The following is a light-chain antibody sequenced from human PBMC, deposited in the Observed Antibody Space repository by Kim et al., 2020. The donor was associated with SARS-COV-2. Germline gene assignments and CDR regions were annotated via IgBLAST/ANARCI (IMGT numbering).Light chain of an antibody. Sequence: GQSYTIACAGSSSDIGAYSYISWYQQHPGKAPKLMIYEVSHRSSGVSNRFSASKTGNTASLTISGLQTEDEADYYCSSYTSDSNVLFGGGTKVTVL. CDR2: EVS. J-gene: IGLJ2*01. CDR1: SSDIGAYSY. V-gene: IGLV2-14*01. CDR3: SSYTSDSNVL.